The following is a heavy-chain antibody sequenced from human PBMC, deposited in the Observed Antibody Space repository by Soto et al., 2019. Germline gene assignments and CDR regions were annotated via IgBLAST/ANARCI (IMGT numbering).Heavy chain of an antibody. Sequence: PVGSLRLSCAASGFTFSSYAMSWVRQAPGKGLEWVSAISGSGGSTYYADSVKGRFTISRDNSKNTLYLQMNSLRAEDTAVYYCAKDPSYYYDSSGRNLDYWGQGTLVTVSS. CDR2: ISGSGGST. V-gene: IGHV3-23*01. J-gene: IGHJ4*02. CDR3: AKDPSYYYDSSGRNLDY. D-gene: IGHD3-22*01. CDR1: GFTFSSYA.